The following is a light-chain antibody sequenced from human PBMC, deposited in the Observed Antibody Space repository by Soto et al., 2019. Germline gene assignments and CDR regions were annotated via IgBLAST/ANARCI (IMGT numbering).Light chain of an antibody. CDR1: SSDVGGYNY. CDR2: EGS. CDR3: CSYAVTNILV. Sequence: QSVLTQPASVSGSPGQSITISCTGTSSDVGGYNYVSWYQQHPGKAPKLMIYEGSKRPSGVSNRFSGSKSGNTASLAISGLQAEDEADYYCCSYAVTNILVVGGGTQLTVL. V-gene: IGLV2-23*01. J-gene: IGLJ2*01.